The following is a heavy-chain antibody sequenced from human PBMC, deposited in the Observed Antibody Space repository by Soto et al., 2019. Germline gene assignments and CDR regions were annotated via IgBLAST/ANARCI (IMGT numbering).Heavy chain of an antibody. CDR3: ARGTDTAMVYAYYYYYGMDV. J-gene: IGHJ6*02. CDR2: IIPIFGTA. Sequence: GPSVKVSCKASGGTFSSYAISWVRQAPGQGLEWMGGIIPIFGTANYAQKFQGRVTITADESTSTAYMELSSLRSEDTAVYYCARGTDTAMVYAYYYYYGMDVWGQGTTVTVSS. V-gene: IGHV1-69*13. D-gene: IGHD5-18*01. CDR1: GGTFSSYA.